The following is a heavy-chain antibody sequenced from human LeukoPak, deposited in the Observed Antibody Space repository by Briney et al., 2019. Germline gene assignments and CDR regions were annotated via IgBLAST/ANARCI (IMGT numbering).Heavy chain of an antibody. CDR2: ISYDGSNK. CDR1: GFTFSSYA. Sequence: PGGSLRLSCAASGFTFSSYAMHWVRQAPGKGLEWVAVISYDGSNKYYADSVKGRFTISRDNSKNTLYLQMNSLRAEDTAVYYCAKMRYSKSSEDWFDPWGQGTLVTVSS. J-gene: IGHJ5*02. CDR3: AKMRYSKSSEDWFDP. V-gene: IGHV3-30-3*02. D-gene: IGHD2-21*01.